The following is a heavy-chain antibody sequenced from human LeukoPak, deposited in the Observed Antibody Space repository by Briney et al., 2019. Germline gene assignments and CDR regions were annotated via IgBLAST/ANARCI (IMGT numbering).Heavy chain of an antibody. J-gene: IGHJ6*03. D-gene: IGHD3-22*01. CDR2: SYYSGST. CDR1: GGSISSYY. V-gene: IGHV4-59*01. CDR3: ARALYYYDSSGHSDGYYMDV. Sequence: SETLSLTCTVSGGSISSYYWSWIRQPPGKGLEWIGYSYYSGSTNYNPSLKSRVSISVDRSRNQFSLKLSSVTAADTAVYYCARALYYYDSSGHSDGYYMDVWGKGTTVTVSS.